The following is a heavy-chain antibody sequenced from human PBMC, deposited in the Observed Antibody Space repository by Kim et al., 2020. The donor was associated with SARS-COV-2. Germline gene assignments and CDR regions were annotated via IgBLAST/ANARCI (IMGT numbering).Heavy chain of an antibody. CDR3: ARGGTYYDY. V-gene: IGHV4-59*01. Sequence: SETLSLTCTVSGGYISSDYWSWIWQSPGKGLEWIGYIYYSGSTNYNPSLMSRVTMSIDTSKNQFSLRLNSVAAADTAVYYCARGGTYYDYWGKGTLVTVSS. D-gene: IGHD1-26*01. J-gene: IGHJ4*02. CDR1: GGYISSDY. CDR2: IYYSGST.